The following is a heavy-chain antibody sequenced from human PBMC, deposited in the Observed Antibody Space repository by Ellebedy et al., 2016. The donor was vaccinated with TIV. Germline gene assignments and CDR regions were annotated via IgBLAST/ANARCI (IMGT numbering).Heavy chain of an antibody. V-gene: IGHV3-21*06. CDR2: IVSSGREA. CDR3: TRDGREWSRDY. CDR1: GFTFSISG. J-gene: IGHJ4*02. Sequence: GGSLRLSXAASGFTFSISGMTWVRQVPGKGLEWVATIVSSGREAYYADPAKGRFTISRDNVMNSVYLQLNSLSVEDTAVYHCTRDGREWSRDYWGQGTLVTVSS. D-gene: IGHD3-3*01.